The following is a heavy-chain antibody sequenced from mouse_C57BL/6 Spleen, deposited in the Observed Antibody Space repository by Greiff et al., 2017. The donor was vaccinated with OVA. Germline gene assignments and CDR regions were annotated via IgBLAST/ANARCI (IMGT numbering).Heavy chain of an antibody. Sequence: QVQLQQSGPGLVQPSQSLSITCTVSGFSLTSYGVHWVRQSPGKGLEWLGVIWSGGSTDYNAAFISRLTLSKDNSKSQVFFKMNSLQADDTAIDYCAREGLLGHAMDYWGQGTSVTVSS. CDR3: AREGLLGHAMDY. CDR2: IWSGGST. J-gene: IGHJ4*01. CDR1: GFSLTSYG. D-gene: IGHD2-1*01. V-gene: IGHV2-2*01.